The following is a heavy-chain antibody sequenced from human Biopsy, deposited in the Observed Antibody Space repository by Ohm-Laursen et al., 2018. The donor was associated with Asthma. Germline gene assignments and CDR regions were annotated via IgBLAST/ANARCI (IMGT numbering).Heavy chain of an antibody. CDR2: ISSSSSTI. Sequence: SPRLSCAASGFTFSSYSMNWVRQAPGKGLEWVSYISSSSSTIYYADSVKGRFTISRDNAKNSLYLQMNSLRDEDTAVYYCARFKRGYSYGYAGAFDYWGQGTLVTVSS. V-gene: IGHV3-48*02. J-gene: IGHJ4*02. CDR1: GFTFSSYS. D-gene: IGHD5-18*01. CDR3: ARFKRGYSYGYAGAFDY.